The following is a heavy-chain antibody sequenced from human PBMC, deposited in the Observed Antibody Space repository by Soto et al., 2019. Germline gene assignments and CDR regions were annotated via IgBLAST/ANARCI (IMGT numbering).Heavy chain of an antibody. CDR3: ARRCSGYYSAN. CDR1: GDNFTNYG. J-gene: IGHJ4*02. D-gene: IGHD3-22*01. CDR2: ISSYDGYT. Sequence: ASVKVSCKASGDNFTNYGITCVRQSPGQGLEWLGGISSYDGYTNYAQRVQGRVIMTTDTITTTAYMELRSLTSDDTAVYYCARRCSGYYSANWGQGTLVTVSS. V-gene: IGHV1-18*01.